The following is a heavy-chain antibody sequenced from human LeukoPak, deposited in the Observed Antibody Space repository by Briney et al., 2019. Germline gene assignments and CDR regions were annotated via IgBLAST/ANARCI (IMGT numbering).Heavy chain of an antibody. D-gene: IGHD5-12*01. J-gene: IGHJ4*02. CDR2: IYHSGST. V-gene: IGHV4-38-2*02. Sequence: SETLSLTCTVSGYSISSGYYWGWIRQPPGKGLEWIGSIYHSGSTYYNPSLKSRVTISVDTSKNQFSLKLSSVTAADTAVYYCARVEWLRLTYYFDYWGQGTLVTVSS. CDR3: ARVEWLRLTYYFDY. CDR1: GYSISSGYY.